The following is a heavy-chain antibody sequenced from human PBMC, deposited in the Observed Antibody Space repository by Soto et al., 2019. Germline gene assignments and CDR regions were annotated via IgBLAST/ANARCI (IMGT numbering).Heavy chain of an antibody. CDR2: INPSGGRT. CDR3: ARTYCAGDSPRRYFDY. V-gene: IGHV1-46*01. D-gene: IGHD2-21*02. Sequence: QVQLVQSGAEVKKPGASVKLSCEASGYILSSYYMDWVRQAPGQGLEWMGVINPSGGRTSYAQKFQGRVTMTRDTSTSTVYMELSSLRSEDTAAYYCARTYCAGDSPRRYFDYWGQGTLVTVSS. J-gene: IGHJ4*02. CDR1: GYILSSYY.